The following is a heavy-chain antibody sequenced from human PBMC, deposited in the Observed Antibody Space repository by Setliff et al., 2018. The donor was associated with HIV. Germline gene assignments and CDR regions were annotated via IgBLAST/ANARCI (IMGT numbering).Heavy chain of an antibody. CDR1: GFNVTNYN. Sequence: PGGSLRLSCAASGFNVTNYNMNWVRQAPGKGLEWVALIYYDGSTEYYADSVKGRFTISRDNSKNTLYLQMNSLRVEDTAVYYCAKERYIYGALNYFDNWGQGTMVTVSS. V-gene: IGHV3-30*18. J-gene: IGHJ4*02. CDR2: IYYDGSTE. CDR3: AKERYIYGALNYFDN. D-gene: IGHD5-18*01.